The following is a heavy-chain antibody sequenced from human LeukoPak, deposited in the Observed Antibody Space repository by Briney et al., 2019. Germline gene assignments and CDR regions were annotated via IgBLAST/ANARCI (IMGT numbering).Heavy chain of an antibody. Sequence: PGGSLRLSCAASGFTFSNYAMHWVRQAPGKGLEWVAVISYDGSNKYYADSVKGRFTISRDNSKNTLYLQMNSLRAEDTAVYYCARDWNYSSSSYYYYYMDVWGKGTTVTVSS. CDR1: GFTFSNYA. CDR2: ISYDGSNK. J-gene: IGHJ6*03. CDR3: ARDWNYSSSSYYYYYMDV. V-gene: IGHV3-30*04. D-gene: IGHD6-6*01.